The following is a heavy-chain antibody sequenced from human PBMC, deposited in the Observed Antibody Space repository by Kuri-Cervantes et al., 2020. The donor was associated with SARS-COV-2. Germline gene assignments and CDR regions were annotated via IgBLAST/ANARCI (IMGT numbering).Heavy chain of an antibody. D-gene: IGHD1-7*01. CDR2: IYSGGST. CDR3: TTQSLLELLDYYYGMDV. CDR1: GFTVSSNY. V-gene: IGHV3-53*01. J-gene: IGHJ6*02. Sequence: GGSLRLSCAASGFTVSSNYMSWVRQAPGKGLEWVSVIYSGGSTYYADSVKGRFTISRDNSKNTLYLQMNSLRAEDTAVYYCTTQSLLELLDYYYGMDVWGQGTTVTVSS.